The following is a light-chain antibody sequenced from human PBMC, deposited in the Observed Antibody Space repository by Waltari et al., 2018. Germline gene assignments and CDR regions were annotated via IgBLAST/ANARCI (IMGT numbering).Light chain of an antibody. CDR3: QHYVSLPAT. J-gene: IGKJ1*01. V-gene: IGKV3-20*01. CDR2: GAS. CDR1: QSVSRT. Sequence: IVLTQSPGTLSLSPGAKATLSCRASQSVSRTLAWYQQKPGHAPRLLIYGASTRATGIPERFSGGGSGTDFSLTISRLEPEDFAVYYCQHYVSLPATFGQGTKVEIK.